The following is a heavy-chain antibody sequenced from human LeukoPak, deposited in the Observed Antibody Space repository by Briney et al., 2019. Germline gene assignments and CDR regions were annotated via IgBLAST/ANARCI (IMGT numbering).Heavy chain of an antibody. CDR3: ARAPRDSSSSNYMRRFDY. Sequence: SETLSLTCAVSGYSISSDNYWVWIRQPPGQGLEWTGGIYQSGGTYYNPSLKRRVTMSVDTSKNQFSLKLSSVTAADTAVYYCARAPRDSSSSNYMRRFDYWGQGTLVTVSS. V-gene: IGHV4-38-2*01. D-gene: IGHD3-22*01. J-gene: IGHJ4*02. CDR1: GYSISSDNY. CDR2: IYQSGGT.